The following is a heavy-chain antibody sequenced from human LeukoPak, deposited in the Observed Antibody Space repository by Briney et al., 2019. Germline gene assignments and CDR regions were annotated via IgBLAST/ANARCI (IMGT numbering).Heavy chain of an antibody. D-gene: IGHD3-3*01. CDR1: GFTFSSYS. Sequence: PGGSLRLSCAASGFTFSSYSMNWVRQAPGKGLEWVSYISSGSSTIYYADSVKGRFTISRDNAKNSLYLQMNSLRAEDTAVYYCARVGDDFWSGYATDYWGQGTLVTVSS. CDR3: ARVGDDFWSGYATDY. V-gene: IGHV3-48*04. CDR2: ISSGSSTI. J-gene: IGHJ4*02.